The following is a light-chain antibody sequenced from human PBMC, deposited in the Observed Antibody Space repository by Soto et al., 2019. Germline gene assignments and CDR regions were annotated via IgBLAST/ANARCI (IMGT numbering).Light chain of an antibody. CDR3: QQYESPLLT. Sequence: DIQMTQSPSSLSASVGDRVTITCQASRDISTYLNWYQQKPGKAPKLLIYAASDLETGAPSRFSGSGYGTDFTLTISSLQPEDFATYYCQQYESPLLTFGGGTKVEIK. CDR2: AAS. V-gene: IGKV1-33*01. CDR1: RDISTY. J-gene: IGKJ4*01.